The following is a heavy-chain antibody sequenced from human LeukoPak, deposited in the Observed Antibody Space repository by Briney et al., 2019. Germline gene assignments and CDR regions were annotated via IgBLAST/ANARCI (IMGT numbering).Heavy chain of an antibody. CDR2: ISSSSSYI. J-gene: IGHJ3*02. CDR1: GFTFSSYS. D-gene: IGHD3-9*01. V-gene: IGHV3-21*04. CDR3: ARHARYYDILTGYYSPVLFDI. Sequence: PGGSLRLSCAASGFTFSSYSMNWVRQAPGKGLEWVSSISSSSSYIKYADSVKCRFTISRDNAKNSLYLQMNSLRAEDTAVYYCARHARYYDILTGYYSPVLFDIWGQGTMVTVSS.